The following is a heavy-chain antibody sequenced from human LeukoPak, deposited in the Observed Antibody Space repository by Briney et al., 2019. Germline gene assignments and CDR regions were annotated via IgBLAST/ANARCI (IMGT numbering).Heavy chain of an antibody. Sequence: GGSLRLSCAASGFTFNDYAMHWARQAPGKGLEWVTLISGDGDSAYYADSVKGRFTISRDNSKNSLYLQMNSLRTEDTALYYCAKDSLEAAGNFDYWGQGTLVTVSS. CDR3: AKDSLEAAGNFDY. CDR2: ISGDGDSA. J-gene: IGHJ4*02. D-gene: IGHD6-13*01. CDR1: GFTFNDYA. V-gene: IGHV3-43*02.